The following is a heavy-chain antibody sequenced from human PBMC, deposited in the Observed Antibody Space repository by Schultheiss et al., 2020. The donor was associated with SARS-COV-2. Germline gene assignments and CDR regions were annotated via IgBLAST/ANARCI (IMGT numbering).Heavy chain of an antibody. V-gene: IGHV1-18*04. CDR3: VRDYEYCSSTSCEYFDY. CDR1: GYTFSDYG. Sequence: ASVKVSCKASGYTFSDYGVSWVRQAPGQGLEWMGWISAYNGNTNYAQKLQGRVTMTTDTSTSTAYMELRSLRSDDTAVYYCVRDYEYCSSTSCEYFDYWGQGTLVTVSS. CDR2: ISAYNGNT. D-gene: IGHD2-2*01. J-gene: IGHJ4*02.